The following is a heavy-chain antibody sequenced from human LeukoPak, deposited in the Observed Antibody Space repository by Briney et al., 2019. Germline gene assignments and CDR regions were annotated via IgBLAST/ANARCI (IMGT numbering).Heavy chain of an antibody. CDR2: INSDGSST. Sequence: GSLRLSCAASGFTFSSYWMYWVRQAPGKGLVWVSRINSDGSSTSYADSVKGRFTISRDNAKNTLSLQINSLRAEDTAVYYRARASTVTTCLWDWGQGTLVTVSS. J-gene: IGHJ4*02. V-gene: IGHV3-74*01. CDR3: ARASTVTTCLWD. CDR1: GFTFSSYW. D-gene: IGHD4-17*01.